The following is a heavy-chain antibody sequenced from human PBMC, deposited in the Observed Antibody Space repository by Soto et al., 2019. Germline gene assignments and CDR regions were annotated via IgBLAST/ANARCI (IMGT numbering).Heavy chain of an antibody. D-gene: IGHD6-13*01. CDR3: ARGRIAAAGTLDY. V-gene: IGHV3-20*01. CDR2: INWNGGST. CDR1: GFNLCGYC. Sequence: GGALRLSCATPGFNLCGYCLSWGRPVPGKGLEWVSGINWNGGSTGYADSVKGRFTISRDNAKNSLYLQMNSLRAEDTALYHCARGRIAAAGTLDYWGQGTLVTVSS. J-gene: IGHJ4*02.